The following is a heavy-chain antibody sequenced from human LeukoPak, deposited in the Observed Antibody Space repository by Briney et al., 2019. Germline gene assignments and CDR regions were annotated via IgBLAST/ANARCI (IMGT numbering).Heavy chain of an antibody. J-gene: IGHJ5*02. CDR3: AEDRGTGDRGRDWFDP. Sequence: PGGSLRLSCAASGFSFSSYAMSWVRQAPPKGLERVSAISGSGGGTYYADPVKGRFTIFRDNSKNTLYLQRIRLRAEETAVYYWAEDRGTGDRGRDWFDPWGQGTLVTVSS. D-gene: IGHD3/OR15-3a*01. CDR1: GFSFSSYA. CDR2: ISGSGGGT. V-gene: IGHV3-23*01.